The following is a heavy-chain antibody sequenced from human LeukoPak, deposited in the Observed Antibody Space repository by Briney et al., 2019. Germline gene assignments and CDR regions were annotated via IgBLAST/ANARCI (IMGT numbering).Heavy chain of an antibody. J-gene: IGHJ4*02. V-gene: IGHV3-48*01. Sequence: GGSLRLSCAASGFTFSSYSMNWVRQAPGKGLEWVSYISSSSSTIYYADSVKGRFTISRDNAKNSLYLQMNSLRAEDTAVYYCARDSITIFGVVNYWGQGTLVIVSS. D-gene: IGHD3-3*01. CDR2: ISSSSSTI. CDR3: ARDSITIFGVVNY. CDR1: GFTFSSYS.